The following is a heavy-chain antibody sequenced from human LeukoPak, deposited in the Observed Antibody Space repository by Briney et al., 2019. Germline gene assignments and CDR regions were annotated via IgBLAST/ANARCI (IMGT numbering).Heavy chain of an antibody. CDR1: GYTFTSYA. V-gene: IGHV1-3*01. D-gene: IGHD3-9*01. J-gene: IGHJ6*02. CDR3: ATYFYYDILTGYYSGMDV. Sequence: ASVKVSCKASGYTFTSYAMHWVRQAPGQRLEWMGWINAGNGNTKYSQKFQGRVTMTEDTSTDTAYMELSSLRSEDTAVYYCATYFYYDILTGYYSGMDVWGQGTTVTVSS. CDR2: INAGNGNT.